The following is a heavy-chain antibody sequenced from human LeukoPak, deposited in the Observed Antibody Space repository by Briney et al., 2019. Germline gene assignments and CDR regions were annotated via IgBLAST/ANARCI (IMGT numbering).Heavy chain of an antibody. Sequence: GKSLRLSCAASGFTFDDFAMHWIRQAPGKGLEWVAGITWSRGSIYYADSVKGRFTISRDNAKNSLFLQMNSLRTEDTAFYYCAKARGAYCTGGNCFGDSWGQGPLVSAS. CDR2: ITWSRGSI. D-gene: IGHD2-15*01. V-gene: IGHV3-9*01. CDR3: AKARGAYCTGGNCFGDS. J-gene: IGHJ4*02. CDR1: GFTFDDFA.